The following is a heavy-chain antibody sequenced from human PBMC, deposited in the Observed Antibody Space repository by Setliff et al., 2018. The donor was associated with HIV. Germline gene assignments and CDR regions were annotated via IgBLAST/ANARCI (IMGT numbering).Heavy chain of an antibody. Sequence: ASVKVSCKASGFTFSDYYIHWVRQAPGHGFQWMGWISPKYGDTNYAQNFQGRVTMTRDTSISTAYMELSRLRSDDTAVYYCARTLPQYTNLFDYWGQGTLVTVSS. J-gene: IGHJ4*02. CDR3: ARTLPQYTNLFDY. CDR2: ISPKYGDT. CDR1: GFTFSDYY. D-gene: IGHD5-18*01. V-gene: IGHV1-2*02.